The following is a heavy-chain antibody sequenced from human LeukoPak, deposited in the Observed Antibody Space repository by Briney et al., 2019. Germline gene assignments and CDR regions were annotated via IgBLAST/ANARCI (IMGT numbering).Heavy chain of an antibody. D-gene: IGHD2-2*01. CDR3: AADTGGYCSSTSCLNHHYGMDV. J-gene: IGHJ6*02. Sequence: VKVSCKASGFTFTSSAMQRVRQARGQRLEWIGWIVVGSGNTNYAQKFQERVTITRDMSTSTAYMELSSLRSEDTAVYYCAADTGGYCSSTSCLNHHYGMDVWGQGTTVTVSS. V-gene: IGHV1-58*02. CDR2: IVVGSGNT. CDR1: GFTFTSSA.